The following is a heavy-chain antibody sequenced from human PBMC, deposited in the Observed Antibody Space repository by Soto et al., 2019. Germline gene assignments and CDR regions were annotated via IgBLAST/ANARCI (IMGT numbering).Heavy chain of an antibody. D-gene: IGHD6-13*01. CDR3: ASGIAAAEGAFDI. J-gene: IGHJ3*02. CDR2: MNPNSGNT. Sequence: ASVKVSRKASGYTFTSYDINWVRQATGQGLEWMGWMNPNSGNTGYAQKFQGRVTMTRNTSISTAYMELSSLRSEDTAVYYCASGIAAAEGAFDIWGQGTMVTVSS. V-gene: IGHV1-8*01. CDR1: GYTFTSYD.